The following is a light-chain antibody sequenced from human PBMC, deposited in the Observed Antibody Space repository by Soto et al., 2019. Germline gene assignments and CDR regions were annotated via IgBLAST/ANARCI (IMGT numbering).Light chain of an antibody. V-gene: IGLV2-14*01. CDR1: SSDVGGYNY. J-gene: IGLJ2*01. CDR3: SSFTRANTVL. CDR2: NVS. Sequence: QSVLTQPASVSGSPGQSITISCTGTSSDVGGYNYGSWYQQHPGKATKLMIYNVSNRPSGVSNRFSGSKSGNTASLTISGLQAEDEGHYYCSSFTRANTVLFGGGTKLTVL.